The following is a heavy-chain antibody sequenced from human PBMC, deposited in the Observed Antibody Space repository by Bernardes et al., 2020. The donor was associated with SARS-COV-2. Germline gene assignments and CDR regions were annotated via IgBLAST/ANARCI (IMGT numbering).Heavy chain of an antibody. CDR2: SYSGSST. V-gene: IGHV3-66*02. CDR3: ARELLGWVNGGKVGGMDV. CDR1: GLTVSSDS. J-gene: IGHJ6*02. Sequence: GGSLRLSCAAPGLTVSSDSMNWFRQAPGKGLEWVSFSYSGSSTYYAASVKGRFTISRAISKNTLYLQMNSLRAEDTAVYYCARELLGWVNGGKVGGMDVWGQGTTVTVSS. D-gene: IGHD2-15*01.